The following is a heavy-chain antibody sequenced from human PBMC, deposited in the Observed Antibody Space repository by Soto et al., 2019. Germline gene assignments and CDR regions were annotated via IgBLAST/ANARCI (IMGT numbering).Heavy chain of an antibody. CDR3: AKCITALGPIDY. CDR2: IYHSGST. J-gene: IGHJ4*02. Sequence: PSETLPLTFAVSGGSISSSNWWSWVLQPPGKGLEWIGEIYHSGSTNYNPSLKSRVTISVDKSKNQFSLKLSSVTAADTAVYYCAKCITALGPIDYWGQGTLVTVSS. D-gene: IGHD6-6*01. CDR1: GGSISSSNW. V-gene: IGHV4-4*02.